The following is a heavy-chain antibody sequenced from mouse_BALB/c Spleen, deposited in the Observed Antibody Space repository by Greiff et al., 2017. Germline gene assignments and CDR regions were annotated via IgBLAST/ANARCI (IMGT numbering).Heavy chain of an antibody. D-gene: IGHD2-4*01. Sequence: EVQLQESGPELVKPGASVKMSCKASGYTFTSYVMHWVKQKPGQGLEWIGYINPYNDGTKYNEKFKGKATLTSDKSSSTAYMELSSLTSEDSAVYYCARRMITTLFDYWGQGTTLTVSS. CDR1: GYTFTSYV. CDR3: ARRMITTLFDY. CDR2: INPYNDGT. V-gene: IGHV1-14*01. J-gene: IGHJ2*01.